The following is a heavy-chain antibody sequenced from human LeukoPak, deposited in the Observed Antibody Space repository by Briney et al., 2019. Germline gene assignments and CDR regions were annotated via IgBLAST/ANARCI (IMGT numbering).Heavy chain of an antibody. CDR1: GGSFSGYY. Sequence: SETLSLTCAVYGGSFSGYYWSWIRQPPGKGLEWIGEINHSGSTNYNPSLKSRATISVDTSKNQFSLKLSSVTAADTAVYYCARRGSGYRAYYYYMDVWGKGTTVTISS. CDR2: INHSGST. V-gene: IGHV4-34*01. CDR3: ARRGSGYRAYYYYMDV. J-gene: IGHJ6*03. D-gene: IGHD3-3*01.